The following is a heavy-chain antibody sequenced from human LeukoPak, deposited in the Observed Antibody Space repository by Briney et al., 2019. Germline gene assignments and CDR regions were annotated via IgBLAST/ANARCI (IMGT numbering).Heavy chain of an antibody. CDR2: ISSSSSYI. CDR1: GFTFSSYS. CDR3: ASYNYDYVWGSSPDLDY. V-gene: IGHV3-21*01. D-gene: IGHD3-16*01. Sequence: GGSLTLSCAASGFTFSSYSMHWVRQARGKGLEWVSSISSSSSYIYYADSVKGRFTISRDNAKNSLYLQMNSLRAEDTAVYYCASYNYDYVWGSSPDLDYWGQGTLVTVSS. J-gene: IGHJ4*02.